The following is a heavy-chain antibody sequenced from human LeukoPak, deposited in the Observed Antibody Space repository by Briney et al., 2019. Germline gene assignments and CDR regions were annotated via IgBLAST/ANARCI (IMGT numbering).Heavy chain of an antibody. Sequence: GGSLRLSCAASGFTFDDYAIHWVRQAPGKGLEWVSGISWNSGTIGYAVSVKGRFTISRDNAKNSLYLQMNSLRAEDTALYFCAKERIVGGYRYGPFDHWGQGTLVTVSS. CDR3: AKERIVGGYRYGPFDH. V-gene: IGHV3-9*01. D-gene: IGHD5-18*01. J-gene: IGHJ4*02. CDR2: ISWNSGTI. CDR1: GFTFDDYA.